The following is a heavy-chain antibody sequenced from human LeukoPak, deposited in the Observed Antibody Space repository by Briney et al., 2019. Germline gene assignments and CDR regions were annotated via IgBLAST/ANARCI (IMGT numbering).Heavy chain of an antibody. Sequence: SGTLSLTCTVSGGSISSYYWSWIPQPPGKGLEWIGYIYYSASTNYNPSLKSRVTISVDTSKNQFSLKLSSVTAADTAVYYCARMGSSGSGFDYWGQGTLVTVSS. J-gene: IGHJ4*02. CDR3: ARMGSSGSGFDY. D-gene: IGHD3-22*01. V-gene: IGHV4-59*01. CDR2: IYYSAST. CDR1: GGSISSYY.